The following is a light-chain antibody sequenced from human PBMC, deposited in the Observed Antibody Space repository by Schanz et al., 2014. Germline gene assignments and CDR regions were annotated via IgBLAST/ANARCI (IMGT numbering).Light chain of an antibody. CDR2: DVT. CDR1: SSDVGGYKY. Sequence: QSVLTQPPSASGSPGQSVTISCTGTSSDVGGYKYVSWYQQHPGKAPKLMIYDVTKRPSGVPDRFSGSKSGTSASLAISGLQSEDEADYYCAAWDDSLNGVFGGGTKLTVL. CDR3: AAWDDSLNGV. J-gene: IGLJ2*01. V-gene: IGLV2-8*01.